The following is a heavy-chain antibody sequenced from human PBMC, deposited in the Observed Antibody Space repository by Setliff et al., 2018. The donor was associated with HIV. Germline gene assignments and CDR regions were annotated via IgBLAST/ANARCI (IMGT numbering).Heavy chain of an antibody. Sequence: SETLSLTCTVSGGSISSYYWSWIRQPAGKGLEWIGRIYTSGNTNYNPSLKSLKSRVTMSVDTSKNQFSLRMRSVTAADTAVYYCARVFVDTAELRVLEYYFDSWGRGTLVTVSS. V-gene: IGHV4-4*07. D-gene: IGHD5-18*01. J-gene: IGHJ4*02. CDR2: IYTSGNT. CDR3: ARVFVDTAELRVLEYYFDS. CDR1: GGSISSYY.